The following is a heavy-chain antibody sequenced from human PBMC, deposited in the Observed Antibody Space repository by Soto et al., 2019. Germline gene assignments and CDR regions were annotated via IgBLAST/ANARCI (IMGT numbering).Heavy chain of an antibody. CDR1: GDSISSYY. V-gene: IGHV4-59*08. J-gene: IGHJ4*02. CDR3: ARHRRRVASAGVDY. D-gene: IGHD2-21*02. CDR2: IYYRGDT. Sequence: QVQLQESGPGLVKPSETLSLTCTVSGDSISSYYWSWFRQPPGKGLEWIGYIYYRGDTNYNPSLKSRVTISVDTSINQCSLKLSSVTAADTAVYYCARHRRRVASAGVDYWGQGTLVTVSS.